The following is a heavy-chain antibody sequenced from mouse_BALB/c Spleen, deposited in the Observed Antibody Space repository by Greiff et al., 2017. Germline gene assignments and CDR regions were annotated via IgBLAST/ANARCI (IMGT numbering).Heavy chain of an antibody. D-gene: IGHD2-10*02. CDR3: AREGYGNSMDY. J-gene: IGHJ4*01. CDR2: ISDGGSYT. CDR1: GFTFSDYY. Sequence: EVKVVESGGGLVKPGGSLKLSCAASGFTFSDYYMYWVRQTPEKRLEWVATISDGGSYTYYPDSVKGRFTISRDNAKNNLYLQMSSLKSEDTAMYYCAREGYGNSMDYWGQGTSVTVSS. V-gene: IGHV5-4*02.